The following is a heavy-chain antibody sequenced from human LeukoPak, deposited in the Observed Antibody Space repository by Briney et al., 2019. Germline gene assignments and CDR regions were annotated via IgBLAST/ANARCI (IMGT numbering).Heavy chain of an antibody. D-gene: IGHD5-12*01. CDR1: GFLFDDYA. CDR2: ISGEGAST. J-gene: IGHJ4*02. CDR3: ARERVSHTSDYFDN. V-gene: IGHV3-43*02. Sequence: PGGSLRISCAASGFLFDDYAMHWARQVPGKGLEWVSLISGEGASTFYADSVKGRFTISRHNNNHSLSLQMNSLTTEDTAFYYCARERVSHTSDYFDNWGQGILVTVSS.